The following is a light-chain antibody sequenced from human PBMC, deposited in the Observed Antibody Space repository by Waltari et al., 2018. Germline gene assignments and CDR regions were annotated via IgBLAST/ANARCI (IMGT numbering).Light chain of an antibody. CDR1: HIGGES. V-gene: IGLV3-21*04. Sequence: SYVLTQPPSVSVAPGKTARIPCGGDHIGGESVHWYQQKPGQAPVLVIHYDSDRPSGIPERFSGSKSGNTATLTIGRVEAGDEADYYCQVWDTLSDHVLFGGGTKLTVL. CDR3: QVWDTLSDHVL. CDR2: YDS. J-gene: IGLJ2*01.